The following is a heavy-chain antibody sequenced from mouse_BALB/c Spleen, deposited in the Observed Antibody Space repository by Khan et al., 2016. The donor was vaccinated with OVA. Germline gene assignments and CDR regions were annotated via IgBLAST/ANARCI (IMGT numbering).Heavy chain of an antibody. V-gene: IGHV9-3-1*01. Sequence: QIQLVQSGPELKKPGETVKISCKASGYTFTNYVMNWVKQSPGKGLKWMGWINTYTGEPTYADDFMGRFAFSLETSVSTAYLQINSLKYEVTATSFCTRFHGGYWGQGTTLTVSS. CDR1: GYTFTNYV. CDR2: INTYTGEP. J-gene: IGHJ2*01. CDR3: TRFHGGY.